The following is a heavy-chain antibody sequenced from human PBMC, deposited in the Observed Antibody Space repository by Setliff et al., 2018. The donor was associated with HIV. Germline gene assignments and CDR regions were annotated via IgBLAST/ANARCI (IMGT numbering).Heavy chain of an antibody. D-gene: IGHD1-1*01. Sequence: KPSETLSLTCTVSGVSISNATYYWSWVRQPAGKGLEWIGLIYASGTTSYNPSLKSRVTISIDTSENQVSLTLTSATAADTALYYCARGPGGTVPKPLEAFDVWGQGALVTVSS. CDR2: IYASGTT. CDR3: ARGPGGTVPKPLEAFDV. J-gene: IGHJ3*01. V-gene: IGHV4-61*10. CDR1: GVSISNATYY.